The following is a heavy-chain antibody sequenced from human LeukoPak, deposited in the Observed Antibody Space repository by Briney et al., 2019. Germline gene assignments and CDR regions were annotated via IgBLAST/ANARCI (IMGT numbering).Heavy chain of an antibody. V-gene: IGHV4-30-2*01. J-gene: IGHJ5*02. D-gene: IGHD3-22*01. CDR3: ALSPYYYDSSGLWFDP. Sequence: PSETLSLTCAVSGGSISSGGYSWSWIRQPPGKGLEWIGYIYHSGSTYYNPTLKSRVTISVDRSKNQFSLKLSSVTAADTAVHYCALSPYYYDSSGLWFDPWGQGTLVTVSS. CDR2: IYHSGST. CDR1: GGSISSGGYS.